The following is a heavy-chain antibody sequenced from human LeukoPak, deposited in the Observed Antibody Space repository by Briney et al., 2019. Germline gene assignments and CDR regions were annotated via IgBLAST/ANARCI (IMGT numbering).Heavy chain of an antibody. D-gene: IGHD5-18*01. J-gene: IGHJ6*02. CDR1: GFSLRTSGMC. Sequence: SGPALVKPTQTLTLTCTFSGFSLRTSGMCVSWIRQPPGKALEWLARIDWDDDKYYSTSLKTRLTISKDTSKNQVVLTMTNMDPVDTATYYCARIHTETYGMDVWGQGTTVTVSS. CDR2: IDWDDDK. V-gene: IGHV2-70*11. CDR3: ARIHTETYGMDV.